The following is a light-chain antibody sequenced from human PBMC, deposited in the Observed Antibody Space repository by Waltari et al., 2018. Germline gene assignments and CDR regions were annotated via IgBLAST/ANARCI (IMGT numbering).Light chain of an antibody. CDR2: DAS. Sequence: EIVLTQSPAPLSLSPGERATLSCRASQSINSYLAWYQQKPGQAPRLLIYDASNRATGVPARFSGSGSGSDFTLTISSLDPEDFAVYYCQQRYNWPLTFGQGTRLEIK. J-gene: IGKJ5*01. CDR1: QSINSY. V-gene: IGKV3-11*01. CDR3: QQRYNWPLT.